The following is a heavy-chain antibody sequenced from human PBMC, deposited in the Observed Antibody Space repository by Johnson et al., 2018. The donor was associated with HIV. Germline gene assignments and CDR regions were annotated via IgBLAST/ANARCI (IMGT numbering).Heavy chain of an antibody. CDR1: GFTFGDYA. CDR3: ARVYARTPGAFDI. D-gene: IGHD2-2*01. CDR2: IKQDGSEK. V-gene: IGHV3-7*01. Sequence: VQLVESGGGLVQPGRSLRLSCTVSGFTFGDYAMSWFRQAPGKGLEWVANIKQDGSEKYYVDSVKGRFTISRDNAKNSLYLQMNSLRAEDTAVYYCARVYARTPGAFDIWGQGTMVTVSS. J-gene: IGHJ3*02.